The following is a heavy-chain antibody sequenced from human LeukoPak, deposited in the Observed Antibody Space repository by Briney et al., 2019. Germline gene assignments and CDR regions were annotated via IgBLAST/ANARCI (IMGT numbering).Heavy chain of an antibody. D-gene: IGHD3-3*01. V-gene: IGHV3-23*01. Sequence: PGGSLRLSCAASGFTFSSYAMSWVRQAPGKGLGWVSGISGSGSSTYYADSVKGRFTISRDNSKNMLYLQMNSLRADDTAVYYCARDLELSAVYYFDSWGQGTLVIVSS. J-gene: IGHJ4*02. CDR1: GFTFSSYA. CDR3: ARDLELSAVYYFDS. CDR2: ISGSGSST.